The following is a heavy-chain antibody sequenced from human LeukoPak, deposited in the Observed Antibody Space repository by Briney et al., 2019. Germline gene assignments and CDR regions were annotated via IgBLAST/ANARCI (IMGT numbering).Heavy chain of an antibody. CDR2: ISGSGGST. V-gene: IGHV3-23*01. CDR1: GFTFSSYA. Sequence: QSGGSLRLSCAASGFTFSSYAMSWVRQAPGKGLEWVSAISGSGGSTYYADSVKGRFTISRDNAKNSLYLQMNSLRAEDTAVYYCAREGYDFWSGYQTPKGADYWGQGTLVTVSS. J-gene: IGHJ4*02. CDR3: AREGYDFWSGYQTPKGADY. D-gene: IGHD3-3*01.